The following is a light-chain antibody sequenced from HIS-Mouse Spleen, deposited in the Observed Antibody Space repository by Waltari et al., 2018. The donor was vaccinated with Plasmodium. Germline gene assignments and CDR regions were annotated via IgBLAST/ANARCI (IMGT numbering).Light chain of an antibody. CDR1: ALPKQY. V-gene: IGLV3-25*03. CDR3: QSADSSGTPNWV. CDR2: KDS. J-gene: IGLJ3*02. Sequence: SYELTQPPSVSVSPGQTARITCSGDALPKQYAYWYQQKTGQAPVLVIYKDSERPSGIPERFSCSSSGTTVTLTISGVQAEDEADYYCQSADSSGTPNWVFGGGTKLTVL.